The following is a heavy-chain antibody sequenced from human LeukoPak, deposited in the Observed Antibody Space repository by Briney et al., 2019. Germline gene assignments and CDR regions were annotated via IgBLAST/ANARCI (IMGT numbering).Heavy chain of an antibody. D-gene: IGHD4-17*01. J-gene: IGHJ6*02. CDR3: ARDGVITVTNYGMDV. CDR1: GYTFTTYD. V-gene: IGHV1-2*02. CDR2: INPNSGGT. Sequence: GASVKVSCKASGYTFTTYDINWVRQAPGQGLEWMGWINPNSGGTNYAQKFQGRVTMTRDTSISTAYMELSRLRSDDTAVYYCARDGVITVTNYGMDVWGQGTTVTVSS.